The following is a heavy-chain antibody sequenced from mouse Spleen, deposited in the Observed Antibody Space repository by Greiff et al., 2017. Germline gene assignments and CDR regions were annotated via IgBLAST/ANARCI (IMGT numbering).Heavy chain of an antibody. CDR2: IHPSDGVT. CDR3: ARPGTGAWFAY. J-gene: IGHJ3*01. V-gene: IGHV1-53*01. CDR1: GYTFTSYW. Sequence: QVQLQQTGTELVKPGASVKLSCKASGYTFTSYWMHWVKQRPGQGLEWIGNIHPSDGVTNYNEKFKTKATMNIDKSSSTAYMQLSSLTSEDSAVYYCARPGTGAWFAYWGQGTLVTVSA. D-gene: IGHD4-1*01.